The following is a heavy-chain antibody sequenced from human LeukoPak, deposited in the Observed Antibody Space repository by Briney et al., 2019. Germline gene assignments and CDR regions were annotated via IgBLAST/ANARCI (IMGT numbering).Heavy chain of an antibody. CDR3: ARDATTVTTYFDI. J-gene: IGHJ3*02. V-gene: IGHV4-59*01. D-gene: IGHD4-17*01. CDR1: GGSISSYY. CDR2: IYYSGST. Sequence: SETLSLTCTVSGGSISSYYWSWIRQPPGKGLEWIGYIYYSGSTNYNPSLRSRVTISVDTSKNQFSLKLSSVTAADTAVYYCARDATTVTTYFDIWGQGTMVTVSS.